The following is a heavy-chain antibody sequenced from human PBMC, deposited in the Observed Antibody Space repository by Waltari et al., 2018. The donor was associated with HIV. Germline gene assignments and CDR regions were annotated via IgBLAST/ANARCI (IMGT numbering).Heavy chain of an antibody. CDR2: ISGSGGST. CDR1: GFTFSSYA. D-gene: IGHD6-6*01. CDR3: AKSIASRDGYNPSYFDY. V-gene: IGHV3-23*01. J-gene: IGHJ4*02. Sequence: EVQLLESGGGLVQPGGSLRLSCAASGFTFSSYAMSWVRQAPGKGLEWVSAISGSGGSTYYADSVKGRFTISRDNSKNTLYLQMNSLRAEDTAVYYCAKSIASRDGYNPSYFDYWGQGTLVTVSS.